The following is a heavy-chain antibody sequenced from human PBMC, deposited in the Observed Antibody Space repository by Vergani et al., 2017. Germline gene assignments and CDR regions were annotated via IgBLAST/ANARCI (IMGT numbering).Heavy chain of an antibody. CDR2: ISYDGSNK. CDR1: GFTFSSYA. CDR3: AKAHSSGWYYFDY. V-gene: IGHV3-30*04. J-gene: IGHJ4*02. Sequence: QVQLVESGGGVVQPGRSLRLSCAASGFTFSSYAMHWVRQAPGKGLEWVAVISYDGSNKYYADSVKGRFTISRDNSKNTLYLQMNSLRAEDTAVYYCAKAHSSGWYYFDYCGQGTLVTVSS. D-gene: IGHD6-19*01.